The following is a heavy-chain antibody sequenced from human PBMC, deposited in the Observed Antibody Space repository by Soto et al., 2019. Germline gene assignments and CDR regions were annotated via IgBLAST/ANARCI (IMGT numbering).Heavy chain of an antibody. CDR3: ASGEYYYDSSGYYPLESYY. Sequence: QVQLVQSGAEVKKPGSSVKVSCKASGGTFSSYAISWVRQAPGQGLEWMGGIIPIFGTANYAQKFQGRVTITADESTSTAYMELSSLRSEDTAVYYCASGEYYYDSSGYYPLESYYWGQGTLVTVSS. J-gene: IGHJ4*02. CDR1: GGTFSSYA. CDR2: IIPIFGTA. V-gene: IGHV1-69*01. D-gene: IGHD3-22*01.